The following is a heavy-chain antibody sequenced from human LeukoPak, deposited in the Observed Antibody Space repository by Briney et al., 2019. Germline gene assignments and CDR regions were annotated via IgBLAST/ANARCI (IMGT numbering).Heavy chain of an antibody. CDR3: ARGEVVTASLPDYFYYYMDV. J-gene: IGHJ6*03. Sequence: GGSLRLSCVGSEFTFDDYGMSWVRQAPGKGLEWVSGINWNGGSTGYADSVKGRFTISRDNAKNSLYLQMNSLRAEDTALYYCARGEVVTASLPDYFYYYMDVWGKGTTVTISS. D-gene: IGHD2-21*02. V-gene: IGHV3-20*04. CDR2: INWNGGST. CDR1: EFTFDDYG.